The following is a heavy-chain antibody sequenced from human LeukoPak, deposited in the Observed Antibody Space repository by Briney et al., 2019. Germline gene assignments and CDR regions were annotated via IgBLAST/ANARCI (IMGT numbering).Heavy chain of an antibody. CDR3: ARDFMATITDY. V-gene: IGHV3-66*01. Sequence: GGSLRLSCAASGFTVSDNYMSWVRQAPGKGLEWASVIYSGGSTYYADSVKGRFTISRDNSKNTLYLQMNSLRAEDTAVYYCARDFMATITDYWGQGTLVTVSS. CDR2: IYSGGST. J-gene: IGHJ4*02. CDR1: GFTVSDNY. D-gene: IGHD5-24*01.